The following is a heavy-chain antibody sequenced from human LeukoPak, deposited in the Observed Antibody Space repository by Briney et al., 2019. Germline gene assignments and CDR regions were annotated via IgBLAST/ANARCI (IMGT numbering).Heavy chain of an antibody. CDR2: INHSGST. J-gene: IGHJ3*02. CDR3: ATQLAVAGHGI. CDR1: GGSFSGYY. V-gene: IGHV4-34*01. Sequence: SETLSLTCAVYGGSFSGYYWSWIRQPPGKGLEWIGEINHSGSTNYNPSLKSRVTISVDTTKNQFSLKLSSVTAADTAVYYCATQLAVAGHGIWGQGTMVTVSS. D-gene: IGHD6-19*01.